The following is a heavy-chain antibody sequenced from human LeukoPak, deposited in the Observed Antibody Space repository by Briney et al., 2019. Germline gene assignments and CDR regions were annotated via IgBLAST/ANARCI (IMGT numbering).Heavy chain of an antibody. V-gene: IGHV3-53*01. CDR2: IYRGGST. D-gene: IGHD6-13*01. CDR3: ARDRGAAAGN. Sequence: GGSLRLSCAASGFNFSNNYMSWVRQAPGKGLEWVSVIYRGGSTYYADSVKGRFTMSRDNSKNTVFLQMDSLRADDTAVYYCARDRGAAAGNWGQGTLVTVSS. CDR1: GFNFSNNY. J-gene: IGHJ4*02.